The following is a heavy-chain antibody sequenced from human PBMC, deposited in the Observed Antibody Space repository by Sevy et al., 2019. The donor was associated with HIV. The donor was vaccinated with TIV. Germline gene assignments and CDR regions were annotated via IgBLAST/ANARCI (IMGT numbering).Heavy chain of an antibody. CDR2: IYYSGST. Sequence: SETLSLTCGVSGGSISTYYWSWIRQPPRRGLEWIGYIYYSGSTNYNPSLKSRVTISVDTSKNQFSLQLSSVTAADTAIYYCVRGKGGFDPWGQGTPVTVSS. V-gene: IGHV4-59*01. CDR3: VRGKGGFDP. J-gene: IGHJ5*02. CDR1: GGSISTYY.